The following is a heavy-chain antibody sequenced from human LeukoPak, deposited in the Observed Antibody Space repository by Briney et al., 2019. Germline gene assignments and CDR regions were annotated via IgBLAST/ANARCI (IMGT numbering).Heavy chain of an antibody. CDR2: IKQDGSEK. V-gene: IGHV3-7*01. Sequence: PGGSLRLSCAASGFTFTNNFMSWVRQVPGKGLEWVANIKQDGSEKTYADSVRGRFTILRDNAKDSVYLQMNSLRAEDSAIYYCAREGFYFFDFWGQGTLVTVSS. J-gene: IGHJ4*01. CDR3: AREGFYFFDF. CDR1: GFTFTNNF.